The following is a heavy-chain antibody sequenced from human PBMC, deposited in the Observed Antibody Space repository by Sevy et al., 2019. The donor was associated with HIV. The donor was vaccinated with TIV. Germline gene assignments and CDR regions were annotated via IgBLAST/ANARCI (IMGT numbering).Heavy chain of an antibody. CDR1: GGTFSTFL. CDR3: ATRGDCGGDCSIYYFDY. V-gene: IGHV1-69*13. CDR2: IRPIFGTV. J-gene: IGHJ4*02. D-gene: IGHD2-21*02. Sequence: ASVKVSCKASGGTFSTFLISWVRQAPGQGLEWMGGIRPIFGTVDYAQKFQARVTFTADESTSTAYMELSSLRPDDTAVYYCATRGDCGGDCSIYYFDYWGQRSLVTGSS.